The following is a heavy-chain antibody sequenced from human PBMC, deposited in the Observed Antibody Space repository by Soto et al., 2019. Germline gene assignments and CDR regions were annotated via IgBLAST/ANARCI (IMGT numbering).Heavy chain of an antibody. V-gene: IGHV4-34*01. CDR3: ARARLGELSEYYFDY. Sequence: SETLSLTCAVYGGSFSGYYWSWIRQPPGKGLEWIGEINHSGSTNYNPSLKSRVTISVDTSKNQFSLKLSSVTAADTAVYYCARARLGELSEYYFDYWGKETLFTVSS. J-gene: IGHJ4*02. D-gene: IGHD3-16*02. CDR1: GGSFSGYY. CDR2: INHSGST.